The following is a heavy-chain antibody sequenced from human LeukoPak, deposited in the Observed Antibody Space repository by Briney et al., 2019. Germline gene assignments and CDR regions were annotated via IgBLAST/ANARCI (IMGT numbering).Heavy chain of an antibody. CDR3: ARGRNWNVWADY. J-gene: IGHJ4*02. V-gene: IGHV1-2*02. CDR1: GYSFTGYY. CDR2: INPNSGGA. Sequence: ASVKVSCKASGYSFTGYYMHWVRQAPGQGLEWMGWINPNSGGAKYAQKFQGRVTMTRDTSITTAYMELSRVRSDDTAVYYCARGRNWNVWADYWGQGTLVTVSS. D-gene: IGHD1-20*01.